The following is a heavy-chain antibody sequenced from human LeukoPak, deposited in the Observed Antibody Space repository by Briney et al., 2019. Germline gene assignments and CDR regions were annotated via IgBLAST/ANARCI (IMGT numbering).Heavy chain of an antibody. J-gene: IGHJ6*03. CDR3: ARADSSIAARLSRSSIFNYYYYMDV. D-gene: IGHD6-6*01. Sequence: GGSLRLSYAASGFLFSNYTMNWVRQAPGKGLEWVANIKQDGSEKYYVDSVKGRFTISRDNAKNSLYLQMNSLRDEDTAVYYCARADSSIAARLSRSSIFNYYYYMDVWGKGTTVTVSS. CDR2: IKQDGSEK. CDR1: GFLFSNYT. V-gene: IGHV3-7*01.